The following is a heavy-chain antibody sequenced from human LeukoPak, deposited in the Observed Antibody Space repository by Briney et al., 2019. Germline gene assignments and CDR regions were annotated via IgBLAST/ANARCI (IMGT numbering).Heavy chain of an antibody. Sequence: SVKVSCKASGGTFSSYAISWVRQAPGQGLEWMGGIIPIFGTANYAQKFQGRVTITADKSTSTAYMELSSLRAEDTAVYYCAKRRTIGAFGYWGQGTLVTVSS. J-gene: IGHJ4*02. D-gene: IGHD3-10*01. CDR2: IIPIFGTA. V-gene: IGHV1-69*06. CDR3: AKRRTIGAFGY. CDR1: GGTFSSYA.